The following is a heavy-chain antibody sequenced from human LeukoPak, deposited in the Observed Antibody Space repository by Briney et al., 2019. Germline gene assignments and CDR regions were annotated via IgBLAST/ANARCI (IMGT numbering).Heavy chain of an antibody. CDR1: GGYISGFY. CDR2: VHYSGST. J-gene: IGHJ4*02. D-gene: IGHD3-22*01. V-gene: IGHV4-59*03. CDR3: ATYYSDSSAYVHYLDS. Sequence: PSETLSLTCTVSGGYISGFYWSWIRQPPEKGLEWIGYVHYSGSTNYNPSLKSRVIISVDSSKNQFSLKLSSVTAADTAVYHCATYYSDSSAYVHYLDSWGQGTLVTVSS.